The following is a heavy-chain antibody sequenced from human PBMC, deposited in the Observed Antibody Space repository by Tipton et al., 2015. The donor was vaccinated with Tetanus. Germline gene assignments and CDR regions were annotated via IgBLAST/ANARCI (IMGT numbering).Heavy chain of an antibody. Sequence: GLVKPSETLSLTCTVSGGSISSFYWYWIRQPPGKRLEWIGYIYCTGRTDYNPSLKSRVTISLDTSKNQFSLKLSSVTAADTAVYYCARTQGSALIDYWGQGTLVTVSS. V-gene: IGHV4-59*01. D-gene: IGHD2-8*01. CDR2: IYCTGRT. CDR1: GGSISSFY. CDR3: ARTQGSALIDY. J-gene: IGHJ4*02.